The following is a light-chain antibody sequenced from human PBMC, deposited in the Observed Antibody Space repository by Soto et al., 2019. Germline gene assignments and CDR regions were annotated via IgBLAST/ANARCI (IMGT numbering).Light chain of an antibody. CDR2: LPS. CDR3: HQRQSWPRT. CDR1: QAVNTR. Sequence: EIVLTQSPATLSWFPGDRVTLSCRASQAVNTRLAWYQHKPGQAPRLLIYLPSNRAAGIPARFSGSGSGTDFTLTISDVEPEDFAVYYCHQRQSWPRTFGQGTKVDIK. V-gene: IGKV3-11*01. J-gene: IGKJ1*01.